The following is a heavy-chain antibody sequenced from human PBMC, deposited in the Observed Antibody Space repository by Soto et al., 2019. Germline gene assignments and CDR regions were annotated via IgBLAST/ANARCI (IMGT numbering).Heavy chain of an antibody. Sequence: EVQLLESGGGLVQPGRSLRLSCAASGFTFDDTALHWVRQAPGKGLEWVTGIHVNSSTTGYADSVRGRFAISRDNAKNSLSMKMDSLRGEDTALYHSAKTKGRTGLDHFDSWGQGTLVTVSS. CDR1: GFTFDDTA. J-gene: IGHJ4*02. V-gene: IGHV3-9*01. CDR3: AKTKGRTGLDHFDS. CDR2: IHVNSSTT. D-gene: IGHD3-10*01.